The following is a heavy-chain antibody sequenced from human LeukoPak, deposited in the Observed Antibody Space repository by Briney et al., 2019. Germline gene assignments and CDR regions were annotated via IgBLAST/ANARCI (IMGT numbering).Heavy chain of an antibody. J-gene: IGHJ4*02. D-gene: IGHD6-13*01. CDR3: ARLGIITAAGSNDY. V-gene: IGHV3-11*01. CDR1: EFTFSDYY. CDR2: ISYNGDTI. Sequence: GSLRLSCAASEFTFSDYYMSWIRHAPGKGLEWVSYISYNGDTIYYADSVKSRFTVSRDNAKNSLYLQMNSLRAEDTAVYYCARLGIITAAGSNDYWGQGTLVTVPS.